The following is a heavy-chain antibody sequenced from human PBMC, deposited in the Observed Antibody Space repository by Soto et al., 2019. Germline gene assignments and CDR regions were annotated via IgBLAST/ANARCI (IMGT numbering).Heavy chain of an antibody. V-gene: IGHV3-33*01. CDR2: IWSDGSKE. D-gene: IGHD3-3*01. CDR3: ARDQFWPCNGLDV. J-gene: IGHJ6*02. CDR1: GFHFRRHG. Sequence: LSLSCAASGFHFRRHGVHWVRQAPGRGQEWVAVIWSDGSKEYYAYSVKGRFTISRDNSKNTVSLQMNSLRSEDTAFYYCARDQFWPCNGLDVWGQGTTVTVSS.